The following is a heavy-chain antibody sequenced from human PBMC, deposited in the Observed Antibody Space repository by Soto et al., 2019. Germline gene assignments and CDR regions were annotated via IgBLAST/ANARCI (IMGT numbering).Heavy chain of an antibody. V-gene: IGHV3-53*01. CDR3: ARDRRIVLTNYYYYYGMDV. J-gene: IGHJ6*02. D-gene: IGHD2-8*01. CDR2: IYSGGST. Sequence: EVQLVESGGGLIQPGGSLRLSCAASGFTVSSNYMSWVRQAPGKGLEWVSVIYSGGSTYYADSVKGRFTISRDNSKNTLYLQMNSLRAEDTAVYYCARDRRIVLTNYYYYYGMDVWSQGTTVTVSS. CDR1: GFTVSSNY.